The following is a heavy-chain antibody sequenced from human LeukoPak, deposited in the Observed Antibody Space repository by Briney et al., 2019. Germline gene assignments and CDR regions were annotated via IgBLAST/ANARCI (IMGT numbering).Heavy chain of an antibody. Sequence: PGGSLRLSCAASGFTFSDYYMSWIRQAPGKGLEWIGEINHRGSTNYNPSLKSRVTISVDTSKNQFSLKLSSVTAADTAVYYCARDLYSYGYYYDSSGYGFDYWGQGTLVTVSS. D-gene: IGHD3-22*01. CDR2: INHRGST. V-gene: IGHV4-34*01. CDR3: ARDLYSYGYYYDSSGYGFDY. CDR1: GFTFSDYY. J-gene: IGHJ4*02.